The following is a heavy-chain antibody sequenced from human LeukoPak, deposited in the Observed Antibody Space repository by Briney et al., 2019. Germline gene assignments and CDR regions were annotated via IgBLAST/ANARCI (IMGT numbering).Heavy chain of an antibody. V-gene: IGHV1-2*02. CDR1: GYTFTGYY. D-gene: IGHD3-16*02. Sequence: ASVKVSCKASGYTFTGYYMHWVRQAPGQGLEWMGCINPNSGGTNYAQKFQGRVTMTRDTSISTAYMELSRLRSDDTAVYYCARDHFNYDYVWVSYRLDWGQGTLVTVPS. CDR3: ARDHFNYDYVWVSYRLD. CDR2: INPNSGGT. J-gene: IGHJ4*02.